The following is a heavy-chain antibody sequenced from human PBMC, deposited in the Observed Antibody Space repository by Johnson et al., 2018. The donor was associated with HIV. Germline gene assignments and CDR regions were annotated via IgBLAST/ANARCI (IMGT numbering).Heavy chain of an antibody. D-gene: IGHD1-26*01. V-gene: IGHV3-30*04. CDR2: ISYDGSNK. CDR3: AKGRLVGATTYDAFDI. CDR1: GFTFSSYP. J-gene: IGHJ3*02. Sequence: QMMLVESGGGVVQPGRSLRLSCAASGFTFSSYPMHWVRQAPGKGLEWVAVISYDGSNKYYADSVKGRFTISRDNSKNTLYLQMNSLRAEDTAVYYCAKGRLVGATTYDAFDIWGQGTMVTVSS.